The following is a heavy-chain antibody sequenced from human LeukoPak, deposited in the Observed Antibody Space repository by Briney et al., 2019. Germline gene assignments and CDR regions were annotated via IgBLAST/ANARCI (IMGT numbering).Heavy chain of an antibody. CDR1: GNTFTDLS. V-gene: IGHV1-24*01. CDR3: ATDFYRGRQFDY. J-gene: IGHJ4*02. CDR2: FDPEDVET. Sequence: ASVKVSCKVSGNTFTDLSMNWVRQAPGKGLEWMGGFDPEDVETIYAQKFQGRVTMSEDTSTATAYMELSSLRPDDTAVYYCATDFYRGRQFDYWGQGTLVTVSS. D-gene: IGHD2/OR15-2a*01.